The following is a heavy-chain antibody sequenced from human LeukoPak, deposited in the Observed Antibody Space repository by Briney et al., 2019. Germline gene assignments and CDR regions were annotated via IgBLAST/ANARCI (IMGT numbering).Heavy chain of an antibody. CDR3: ARQGSSPDEMIYYYYYMDV. D-gene: IGHD6-6*01. J-gene: IGHJ6*03. Sequence: SETLSLTCTVSGGSISSSSYYWGWIRQPPGKGLEWIGSIYYSGSTYYNPSLKSRVTISVDTSKNQFSLKLSSVTAADTAVYYCARQGSSPDEMIYYYYYMDVWGKGTTVTVSS. V-gene: IGHV4-39*07. CDR2: IYYSGST. CDR1: GGSISSSSYY.